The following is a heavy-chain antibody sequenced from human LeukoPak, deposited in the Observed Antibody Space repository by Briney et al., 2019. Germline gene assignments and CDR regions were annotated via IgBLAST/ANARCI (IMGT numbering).Heavy chain of an antibody. CDR2: ISGSGGST. J-gene: IGHJ4*02. V-gene: IGHV3-23*01. CDR1: GFTFSSYS. CDR3: AKASQVYGDYSGLFDY. D-gene: IGHD4-17*01. Sequence: GGSLRLSCAASGFTFSSYSMNWVRQAPGKGLEWVSAISGSGGSTYYADSVKGRFTISRDNSKNTLYLQMNSLRAEDTAVYYCAKASQVYGDYSGLFDYWGQGTLVTVSS.